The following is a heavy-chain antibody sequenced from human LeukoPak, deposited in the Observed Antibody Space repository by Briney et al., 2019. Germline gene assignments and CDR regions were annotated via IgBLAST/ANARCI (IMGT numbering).Heavy chain of an antibody. CDR2: IFSSGNT. D-gene: IGHD1-1*01. CDR3: ARGYPRIDD. CDR1: GASISSFY. J-gene: IGHJ4*02. Sequence: SETLSLTCTVSGASISSFYWSWIRQPPGKGLECIGYIFSSGNTNYNPSLKSRVTISVDTSKNQFSLNLSSVTAADTAVYFCARGYPRIDDWGQGSRVTVSS. V-gene: IGHV4-59*01.